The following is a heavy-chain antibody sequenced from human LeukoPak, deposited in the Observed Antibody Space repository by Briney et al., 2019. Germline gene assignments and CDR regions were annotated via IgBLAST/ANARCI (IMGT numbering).Heavy chain of an antibody. D-gene: IGHD2-21*02. CDR3: TRLYCGGDCYGGY. CDR2: FRSKSNSYAT. CDR1: GFTFNGSD. J-gene: IGHJ4*02. V-gene: IGHV3-73*01. Sequence: PGGSLKLSCAASGFTFNGSDMHWLRQASGKGLEWVGRFRSKSNSYATAYAASVKDRFTISSDESTNTANLQMNSLTTEDTALYYCTRLYCGGDCYGGYWDKGTLVNVSS.